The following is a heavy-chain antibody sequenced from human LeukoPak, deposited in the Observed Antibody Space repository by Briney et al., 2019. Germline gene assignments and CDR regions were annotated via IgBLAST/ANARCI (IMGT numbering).Heavy chain of an antibody. J-gene: IGHJ4*02. D-gene: IGHD6-19*01. CDR3: AKDAQWLISNYFGY. V-gene: IGHV3-53*01. CDR2: IYSGGST. CDR1: GLTVSSNS. Sequence: GGSLRLSCAASGLTVSSNSMSWVRQAPGKGLEWVSFIYSGGSTYYADSVKGRFTISRDNSKNTLYLQMNSLRAEDTAVYYCAKDAQWLISNYFGYWGQGTLVTVSS.